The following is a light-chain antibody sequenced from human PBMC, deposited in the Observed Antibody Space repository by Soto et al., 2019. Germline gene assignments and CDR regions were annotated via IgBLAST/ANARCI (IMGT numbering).Light chain of an antibody. Sequence: EIVMTQSPLSLTVTPGEPASISCKSSQSLQHNNGNTLLDWYMQKQGQSPQLLIYLASRRAPGAPDRVSGSGSGTDFTLRISTVEADDAAIYYCMQALQTPRTFGQGTKLEIK. J-gene: IGKJ1*01. CDR3: MQALQTPRT. V-gene: IGKV2-28*01. CDR2: LAS. CDR1: QSLQHNNGNTL.